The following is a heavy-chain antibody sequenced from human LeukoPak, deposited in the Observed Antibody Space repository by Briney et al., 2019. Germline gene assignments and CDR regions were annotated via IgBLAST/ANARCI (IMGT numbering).Heavy chain of an antibody. Sequence: PSETLSLTCTVSGYSISSGYYWGWIRQPPGKGLEWIGYISYSGGPNYNPSHKSRVTISVDTSKNQFSLKLTSVTAADTAVYYCAREYYGSSGYYNDYWGQGALVTVSS. J-gene: IGHJ4*02. V-gene: IGHV4-61*01. CDR1: GYSISSGYY. CDR3: AREYYGSSGYYNDY. CDR2: ISYSGGP. D-gene: IGHD3-22*01.